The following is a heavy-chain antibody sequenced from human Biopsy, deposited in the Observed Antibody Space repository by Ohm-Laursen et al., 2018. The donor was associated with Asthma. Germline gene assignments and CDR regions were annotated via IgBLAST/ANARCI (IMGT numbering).Heavy chain of an antibody. D-gene: IGHD6-6*01. CDR1: GDAMSTSGSY. J-gene: IGHJ2*01. V-gene: IGHV4-39*02. CDR3: ARAVSSSSYWYFDL. CDR2: IYYSGRT. Sequence: SETLSLTCLVSGDAMSTSGSYWGWIRQSPGKGLEWIGGIYYSGRTYYNPSLESRVTISADTSKNHFSLKVTSVTAADTAVYYCARAVSSSSYWYFDLWGRGDLVTVSS.